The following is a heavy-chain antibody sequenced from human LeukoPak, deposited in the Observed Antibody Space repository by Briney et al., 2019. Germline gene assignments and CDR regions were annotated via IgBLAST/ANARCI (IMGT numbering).Heavy chain of an antibody. D-gene: IGHD2-15*01. Sequence: ASVKVSCKASGYILTDYYMHWVRQAPGHGLEWMGWINHKTGDADFAQKFQGRVTMSRDTSISTAYMALSRLKSDDTAVYYCARGPLEYCSGGSCYSGRNWFDPWGQGTLVTVSS. V-gene: IGHV1-2*02. J-gene: IGHJ5*02. CDR3: ARGPLEYCSGGSCYSGRNWFDP. CDR2: INHKTGDA. CDR1: GYILTDYY.